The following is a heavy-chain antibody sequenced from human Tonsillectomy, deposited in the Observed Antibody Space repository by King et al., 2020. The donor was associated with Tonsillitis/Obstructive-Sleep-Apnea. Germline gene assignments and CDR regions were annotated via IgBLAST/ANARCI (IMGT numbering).Heavy chain of an antibody. CDR1: GFTFTDYS. Sequence: VQLVESGGGLVKPGGSLRLSCAASGFTFTDYSMSWVRQAPGKGLEWVSSISSSSTHIYYGDSVKGRFTISRDHAKNSMYLQINSLRAEDTAFYYCAKNLPWGEADPYFFDYWGQGTLVTVSS. J-gene: IGHJ4*02. D-gene: IGHD7-27*01. V-gene: IGHV3-21*01. CDR3: AKNLPWGEADPYFFDY. CDR2: ISSSSTHI.